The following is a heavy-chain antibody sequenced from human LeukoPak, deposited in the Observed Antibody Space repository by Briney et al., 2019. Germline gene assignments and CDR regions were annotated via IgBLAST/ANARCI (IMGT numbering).Heavy chain of an antibody. Sequence: SVTLSLTCTVSGGSISSYYWSWIRQPAGKGLEWIGRICTSGSTNYNPSLKSRVTMSVDTSKNQFSLKLTSVTAADTAVYYCARMKDCGGDCYSVDYWGQGTLVTVSS. CDR2: ICTSGST. D-gene: IGHD2-21*02. V-gene: IGHV4-4*07. CDR3: ARMKDCGGDCYSVDY. CDR1: GGSISSYY. J-gene: IGHJ4*02.